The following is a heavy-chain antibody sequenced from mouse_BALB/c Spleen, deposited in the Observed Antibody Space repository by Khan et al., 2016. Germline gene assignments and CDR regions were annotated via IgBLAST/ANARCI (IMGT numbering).Heavy chain of an antibody. D-gene: IGHD2-4*01. CDR2: ISSGGST. V-gene: IGHV5-6-5*01. Sequence: ELVESGGGLVKPGGSLKLSCAASGFTFSSYAMSWVRQTPEKRLEWVASISSGGSTYYPDSVKGRFTISRDNARNILYLQMSSLRSEDTAMYYCARPYDYDWYFDVWGAGTTVTVSS. CDR1: GFTFSSYA. CDR3: ARPYDYDWYFDV. J-gene: IGHJ1*01.